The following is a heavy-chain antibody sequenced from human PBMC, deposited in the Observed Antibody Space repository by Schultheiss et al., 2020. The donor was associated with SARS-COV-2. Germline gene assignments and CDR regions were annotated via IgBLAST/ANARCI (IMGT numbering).Heavy chain of an antibody. CDR2: IYYSGST. V-gene: IGHV4-59*12. Sequence: SETLSLTCTVSGGSISSYYWSWIRQPPGKGLEWIGYIYYSGSTNYNPSLKSRVTISVDTSKNQFSLKLSSVTAADTAVYYCARRIGSSWWLSWFDPWGQGTLVTVSS. CDR1: GGSISSYY. D-gene: IGHD6-13*01. J-gene: IGHJ5*02. CDR3: ARRIGSSWWLSWFDP.